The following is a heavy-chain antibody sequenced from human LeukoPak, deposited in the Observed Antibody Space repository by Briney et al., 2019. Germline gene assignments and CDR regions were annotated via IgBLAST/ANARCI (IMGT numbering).Heavy chain of an antibody. V-gene: IGHV3-30*03. CDR2: ISYDGSNK. J-gene: IGHJ6*03. CDR1: GFTFSSYG. CDR3: AREFYYYMDV. Sequence: GGSLRLSCAASGFTFSSYGMHWVRQAPGKGLEWVAVISYDGSNKYYADSVKGRFTISRDNAKNSLYLQMNSLRAEDTAVYYCAREFYYYMDVWGKGTTVTISS.